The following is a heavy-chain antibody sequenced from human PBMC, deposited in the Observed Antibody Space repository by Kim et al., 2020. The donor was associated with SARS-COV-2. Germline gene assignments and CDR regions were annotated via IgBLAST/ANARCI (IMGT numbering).Heavy chain of an antibody. V-gene: IGHV3-48*03. Sequence: SHAAPVRGRCTSSRDNNKNSLYLQMKRLRAEDTALYYCARGPNYSPFDYWGQGTLVTVSS. J-gene: IGHJ4*02. CDR3: ARGPNYSPFDY. D-gene: IGHD4-4*01.